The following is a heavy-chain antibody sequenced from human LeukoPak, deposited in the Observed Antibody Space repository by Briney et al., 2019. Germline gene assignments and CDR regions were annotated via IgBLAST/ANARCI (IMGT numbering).Heavy chain of an antibody. D-gene: IGHD3-10*01. CDR3: ARDKGSSHYYYYMDV. V-gene: IGHV4-39*07. J-gene: IGHJ6*03. Sequence: SETLSLTCTVSGGSISSSSYYWGWIRQPPGKGLEWIGSIYYSGSTYYNPSLKSRVTISVDTSKNQFSLKLSSVTAADTAVYYCARDKGSSHYYYYMDVWGKGTTVTISS. CDR2: IYYSGST. CDR1: GGSISSSSYY.